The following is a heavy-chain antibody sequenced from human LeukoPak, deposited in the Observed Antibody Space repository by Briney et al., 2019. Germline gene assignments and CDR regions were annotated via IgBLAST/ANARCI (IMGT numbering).Heavy chain of an antibody. J-gene: IGHJ5*02. D-gene: IGHD3-22*01. CDR1: GYTFTGYY. V-gene: IGHV1-2*02. Sequence: ASVKVSCKASGYTFTGYYMHWVRQAPGQGLEWMGWINPNSGGTNYAQKFQGRVTMTRDTSISTAYMELSRLRSDDTAVYYCAREYITMIVVDWFDPWGQGTLVTVSS. CDR3: AREYITMIVVDWFDP. CDR2: INPNSGGT.